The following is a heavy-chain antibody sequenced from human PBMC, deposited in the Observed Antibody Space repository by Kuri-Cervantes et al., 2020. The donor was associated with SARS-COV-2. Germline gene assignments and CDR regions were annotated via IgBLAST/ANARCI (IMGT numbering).Heavy chain of an antibody. J-gene: IGHJ2*01. CDR3: AQSRSIAARRPWYFDL. Sequence: SETLSLTCTVSGGSISSYYWSWIRQPPGKGLEWIGYIYYSGSTNYNPSLKSRVTISVDTSKNQFSLKLSSVTAADTAEYYCAQSRSIAARRPWYFDLWGRGTLVTVSS. D-gene: IGHD6-6*01. CDR2: IYYSGST. CDR1: GGSISSYY. V-gene: IGHV4-59*01.